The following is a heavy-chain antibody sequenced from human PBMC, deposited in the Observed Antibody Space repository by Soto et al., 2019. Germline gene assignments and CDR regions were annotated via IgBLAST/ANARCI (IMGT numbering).Heavy chain of an antibody. CDR1: GGTFSSYT. CDR2: IIPILGIA. D-gene: IGHD2-15*01. Sequence: SVKVSCKASGGTFSSYTISWVRQAPGQGLEWMGRIIPILGIANYAQKFQGRVTITAEKSTSTAYMELSSLRSEDTAVYYCASPGGSPRRSAFDIWGKGTMVTVSS. J-gene: IGHJ3*02. V-gene: IGHV1-69*02. CDR3: ASPGGSPRRSAFDI.